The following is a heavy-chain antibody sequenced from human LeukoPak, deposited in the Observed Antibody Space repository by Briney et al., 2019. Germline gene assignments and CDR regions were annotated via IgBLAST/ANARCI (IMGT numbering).Heavy chain of an antibody. CDR1: GFIFSDYS. V-gene: IGHV3-11*01. J-gene: IGHJ4*02. CDR3: ARRLYDSGSRSFDA. Sequence: GGSLRLSCAASGFIFSDYSMAWIRQGPGKGLEWISYIINSSDTKYYIDSVEGRFTISRDNAKNSLYLQMNSLRAEDTAVYYCARRLYDSGSRSFDAWGQGALVTVSS. CDR2: IINSSDTK. D-gene: IGHD3-10*01.